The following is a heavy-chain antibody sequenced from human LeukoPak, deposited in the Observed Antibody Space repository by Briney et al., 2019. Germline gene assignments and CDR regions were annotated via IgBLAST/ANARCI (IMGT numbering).Heavy chain of an antibody. CDR2: ISAYNGNT. CDR1: GYTFTSYG. J-gene: IGHJ4*02. D-gene: IGHD5-18*01. CDR3: ASTAGYSYGQYYFDY. V-gene: IGHV1-18*04. Sequence: ASVKVSCKASGYTFTSYGISWVRQAPGQGLEWMGWISAYNGNTNYAQKLQGRVTMTTDTSTRTAYMELRSLRSDDTAVYYCASTAGYSYGQYYFDYWGQGTLVTVSS.